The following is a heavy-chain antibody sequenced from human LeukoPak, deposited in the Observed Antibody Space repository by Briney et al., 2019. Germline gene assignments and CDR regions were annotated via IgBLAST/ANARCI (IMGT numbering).Heavy chain of an antibody. J-gene: IGHJ5*02. V-gene: IGHV4-34*01. Sequence: PSETLSLTCAVYGGSFSGYYWSWIRQPPGKGLEWIGEINHSGSTNYNPSLKSRVTISVDTSKNQFSLKLSSVTAADTAVYYCARRPRGKYCSGGSCYFTWGQGTLVTVSS. CDR1: GGSFSGYY. CDR3: ARRPRGKYCSGGSCYFT. CDR2: INHSGST. D-gene: IGHD2-15*01.